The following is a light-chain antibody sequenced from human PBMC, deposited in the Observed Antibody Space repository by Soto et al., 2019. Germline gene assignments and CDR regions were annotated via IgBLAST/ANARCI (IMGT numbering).Light chain of an antibody. Sequence: QAVVTQEPSLTVSPGGTVTLTCGSSTGAVTSGHYPYWFQQKPGQAPRTLIYDTSNKHSWTPARCSGSLLGGKAALTLSGAQPEDEAEYYCILVYSGGVVFGGGTKVTVL. CDR2: DTS. CDR3: ILVYSGGVV. J-gene: IGLJ2*01. CDR1: TGAVTSGHY. V-gene: IGLV7-46*01.